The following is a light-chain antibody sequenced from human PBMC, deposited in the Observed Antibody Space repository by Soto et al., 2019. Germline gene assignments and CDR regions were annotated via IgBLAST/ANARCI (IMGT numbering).Light chain of an antibody. CDR3: KQRLHWPIT. Sequence: DIVLTQSPATLSLSPGDRVTLSCRASQTVGRFLSWYQHSPGQGPRLLVYDPSNRTTGVPARFSGSGSETDFTLTISSLEPEDLAVYYGKQRLHWPITFGQGTRLEIK. J-gene: IGKJ5*01. V-gene: IGKV3-11*01. CDR1: QTVGRF. CDR2: DPS.